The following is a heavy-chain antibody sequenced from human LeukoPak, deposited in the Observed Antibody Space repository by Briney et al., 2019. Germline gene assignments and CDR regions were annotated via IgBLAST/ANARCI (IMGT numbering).Heavy chain of an antibody. D-gene: IGHD3-10*01. Sequence: PGRSLRLSCAASGFTFSSYGMHWVRQAPGKGLEWVAVISYDGSNKCYADSVKGRFTISRDNSKNTLYLQMNSLRAEDTAVYYCAKGYGSGSYYPYYFDYWGQGTLVTVSS. CDR2: ISYDGSNK. CDR3: AKGYGSGSYYPYYFDY. J-gene: IGHJ4*02. CDR1: GFTFSSYG. V-gene: IGHV3-30*18.